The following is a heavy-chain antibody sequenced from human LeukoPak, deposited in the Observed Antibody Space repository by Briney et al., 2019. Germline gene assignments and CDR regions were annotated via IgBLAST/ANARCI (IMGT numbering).Heavy chain of an antibody. V-gene: IGHV3-30-3*01. CDR1: GFTFSSYA. Sequence: PGGSLRLSCAASGFTFSSYAMHWVRQAPGKGLEWVAVISYDGSNKYYADSVKGRFTISRDNSKNTLYLQMNNLKTEDTAVYYCAKVFQIGDRYYFDYWGQGTLVTVSS. CDR2: ISYDGSNK. D-gene: IGHD3-16*01. J-gene: IGHJ4*02. CDR3: AKVFQIGDRYYFDY.